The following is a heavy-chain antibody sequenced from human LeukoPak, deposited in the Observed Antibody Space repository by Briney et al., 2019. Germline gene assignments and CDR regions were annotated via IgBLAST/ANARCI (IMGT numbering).Heavy chain of an antibody. CDR1: GGTFSSYA. CDR3: AREDHETYYYDSSGYWWYY. J-gene: IGHJ4*02. V-gene: IGHV1-69*05. Sequence: SVKVSCKASGGTFSSYAISWVRQAPGQGLEWMGRIIPIFGTANYAQKFQGRVTITTDESTSTAYMELSSLGSEDTAVYYCAREDHETYYYDSSGYWWYYWGQGTLVTVSS. CDR2: IIPIFGTA. D-gene: IGHD3-22*01.